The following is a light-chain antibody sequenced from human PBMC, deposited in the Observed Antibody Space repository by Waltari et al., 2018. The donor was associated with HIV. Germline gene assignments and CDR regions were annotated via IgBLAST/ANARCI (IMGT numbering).Light chain of an antibody. CDR1: QSVLHNSNNKNY. Sequence: DIVMTQSPDSLGVSLGERATINCKSSQSVLHNSNNKNYIAWYQQKPGQPPKLLLYWASTRESGVPDRFSDSGSGTDFTLTISSLQAEDVSVYYCQQYYTTPPTFGQGTKVEI. CDR2: WAS. V-gene: IGKV4-1*01. CDR3: QQYYTTPPT. J-gene: IGKJ1*01.